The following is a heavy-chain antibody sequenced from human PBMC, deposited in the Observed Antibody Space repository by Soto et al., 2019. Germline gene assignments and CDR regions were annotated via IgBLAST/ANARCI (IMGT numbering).Heavy chain of an antibody. Sequence: GGSLRLSCAASGFPFSSYAMSLVRQSPGKGLEWVSAISGSGGSTYYADSVKGRFTISRDNSKNTLYLQMNSLRAEDTAVYYCAKGSGSGSQDYGMDVWGQGTTVTVSS. CDR2: ISGSGGST. J-gene: IGHJ6*02. CDR1: GFPFSSYA. D-gene: IGHD3-10*01. CDR3: AKGSGSGSQDYGMDV. V-gene: IGHV3-23*01.